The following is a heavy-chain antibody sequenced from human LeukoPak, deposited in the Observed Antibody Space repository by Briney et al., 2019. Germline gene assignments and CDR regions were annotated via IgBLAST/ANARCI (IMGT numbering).Heavy chain of an antibody. Sequence: GGSLRLSCAASGFTFSNYSMNWVRQAPGKGLEWISYISSSRSTIYYADSVKGRFTISRDNAKNSLYLRMNSLRAEDTAVYYCARDLSFTYYYDSSGLNPFDYWGQGTLVTVSS. CDR3: ARDLSFTYYYDSSGLNPFDY. J-gene: IGHJ4*02. D-gene: IGHD3-22*01. CDR2: ISSSRSTI. CDR1: GFTFSNYS. V-gene: IGHV3-48*04.